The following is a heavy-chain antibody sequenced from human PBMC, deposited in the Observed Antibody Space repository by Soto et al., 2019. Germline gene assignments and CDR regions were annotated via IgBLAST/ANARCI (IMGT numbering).Heavy chain of an antibody. V-gene: IGHV4-59*01. J-gene: IGHJ4*02. CDR2: ISYSGGT. CDR3: ERGERLGLDY. CDR1: GASISSYY. D-gene: IGHD6-19*01. Sequence: PSETLSLTCTVSGASISSYYWSWIRQSPGKGLEWIGYISYSGGTNYNPSLRGRVTISLDTSKNQFSLKLNSLTAEDTAMYYCERGERLGLDYWGQGTLVT.